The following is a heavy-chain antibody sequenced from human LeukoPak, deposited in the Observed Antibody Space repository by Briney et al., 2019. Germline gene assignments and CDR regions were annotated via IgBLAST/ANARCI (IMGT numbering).Heavy chain of an antibody. CDR1: GFTFDNFA. V-gene: IGHV3-30*04. D-gene: IGHD3-22*01. CDR2: TFYDGTIY. J-gene: IGHJ4*02. CDR3: ARDPRGPTGYDSPGRDTFDS. Sequence: GGSLRLSCTASGFTFDNFAMHWVRQAPGKGLEWVAVTFYDGTIYYYADSVKGRFTISRDNSKNTLYLQMRSLRPDDTAVYYCARDPRGPTGYDSPGRDTFDSWGQGSLVAVSS.